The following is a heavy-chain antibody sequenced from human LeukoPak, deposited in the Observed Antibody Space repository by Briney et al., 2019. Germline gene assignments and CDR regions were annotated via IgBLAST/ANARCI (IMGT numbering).Heavy chain of an antibody. CDR1: GFTFSSYA. J-gene: IGHJ5*02. CDR3: ARGSPLTMVRGVTSNWFDP. D-gene: IGHD3-10*01. CDR2: VSGSGGST. Sequence: GGSLRLSCAGTGFTFSSYAMSWVRQAPGKGLEWVSFVSGSGGSTYYADSVKGRFTISKDNSKNTLYLQMNSLRAEDTAVYYCARGSPLTMVRGVTSNWFDPWGQGTLVTVSS. V-gene: IGHV3-23*01.